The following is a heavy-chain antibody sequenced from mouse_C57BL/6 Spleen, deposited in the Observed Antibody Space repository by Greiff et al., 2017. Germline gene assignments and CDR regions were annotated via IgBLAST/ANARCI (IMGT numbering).Heavy chain of an antibody. V-gene: IGHV1-69*01. Sequence: QVQLQQPGPELVMPGASVKMSCKASGYTFTSSWMHWVKQRPGQGLEWIGEIDPSDSYTNYNQKFKGKSTLTVDKSSSTAYMQLSSLTSEDSAVYYCARRGWFRYFDVWGTGTTVTVSS. CDR3: ARRGWFRYFDV. D-gene: IGHD1-1*02. J-gene: IGHJ1*03. CDR2: IDPSDSYT. CDR1: GYTFTSSW.